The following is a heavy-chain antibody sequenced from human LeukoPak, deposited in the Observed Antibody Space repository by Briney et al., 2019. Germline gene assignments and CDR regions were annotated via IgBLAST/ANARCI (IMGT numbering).Heavy chain of an antibody. CDR2: ISGSGGST. V-gene: IGHV3-23*01. D-gene: IGHD6-19*01. J-gene: IGHJ4*02. CDR1: GFTFSSYA. Sequence: GGSLRLSCAASGFTFSSYAMSWVRQAPGKGLEWVTAISGSGGSTYYADSVKGRFTISRDNSKNTLYLQMNSLRAEDTAVYYCAKVEYSSGWYADYWGQGTLVTVSS. CDR3: AKVEYSSGWYADY.